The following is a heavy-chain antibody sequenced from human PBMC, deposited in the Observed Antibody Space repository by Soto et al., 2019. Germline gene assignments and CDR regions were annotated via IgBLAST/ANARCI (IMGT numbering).Heavy chain of an antibody. CDR1: GDSVSSNSAA. CDR3: ERDGYRDIVVVPAAIATTRGWFDP. V-gene: IGHV6-1*01. Sequence: SQTLSLTCAISGDSVSSNSAAWNWIRQSPSRGLEWLGRTYYRSKWYNDYAVSVKSRITINPDTSKNQFSLQLNSVTPEDTAVYYCERDGYRDIVVVPAAIATTRGWFDPWGQGTLVTVSS. CDR2: TYYRSKWYN. D-gene: IGHD2-2*01. J-gene: IGHJ5*02.